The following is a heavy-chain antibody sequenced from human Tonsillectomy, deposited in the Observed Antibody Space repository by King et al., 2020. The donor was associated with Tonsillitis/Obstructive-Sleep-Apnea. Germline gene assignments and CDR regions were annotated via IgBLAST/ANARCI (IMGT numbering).Heavy chain of an antibody. D-gene: IGHD3-3*01. CDR3: ARSTIFGVVITPLYFDY. J-gene: IGHJ4*02. Sequence: VQLQQWGAGLLKPSETLSLTCAVYGASFSGHYWSWIRQSPGKGLEWIGEINHSGSTNYNPSLKSRVNISVDTSKNQFSQNLSSVTAADTAVYYCARSTIFGVVITPLYFDYWGQGTLVTVSS. CDR2: INHSGST. CDR1: GASFSGHY. V-gene: IGHV4-34*01.